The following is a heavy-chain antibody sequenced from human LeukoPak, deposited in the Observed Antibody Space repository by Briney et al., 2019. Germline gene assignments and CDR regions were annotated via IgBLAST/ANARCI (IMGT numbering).Heavy chain of an antibody. V-gene: IGHV4-34*01. Sequence: SETLSLTCAAYGGSFRGYYWSWIRQPPGKGLEWIGEINHSGSTNFNPSLKSGITISVYTCKNQFSLKLSSVTAADTAVYYCARDPGDCGGDCYFHYFDYWGQGTLVTVSS. J-gene: IGHJ4*02. CDR1: GGSFRGYY. CDR3: ARDPGDCGGDCYFHYFDY. CDR2: INHSGST. D-gene: IGHD2-21*02.